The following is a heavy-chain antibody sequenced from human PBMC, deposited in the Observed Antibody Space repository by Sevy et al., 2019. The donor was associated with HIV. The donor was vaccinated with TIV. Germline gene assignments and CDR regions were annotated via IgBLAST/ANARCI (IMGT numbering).Heavy chain of an antibody. V-gene: IGHV4-34*01. CDR3: ARGRQAYVVVVPSTVPFDY. CDR2: INHTGTL. J-gene: IGHJ4*02. Sequence: SETLFLTCAVYGGSFSGYFWNWIRQSPGKGLEWIGEINHTGTLKYNPSLKSRVTISVDGSKNQLSLHLGSVTAADTAIYYCARGRQAYVVVVPSTVPFDYWGQGTLVTVSS. CDR1: GGSFSGYF. D-gene: IGHD2-2*01.